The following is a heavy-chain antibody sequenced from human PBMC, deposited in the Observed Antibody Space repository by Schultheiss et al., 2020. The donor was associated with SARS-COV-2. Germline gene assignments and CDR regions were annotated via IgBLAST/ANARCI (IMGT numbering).Heavy chain of an antibody. CDR1: GFTVSSNY. J-gene: IGHJ4*02. D-gene: IGHD6-13*01. CDR2: IYSCGST. V-gene: IGHV3-66*03. Sequence: GGSLRLSCAASGFTVSSNYMSWVRQAPGKGLEWVSVIYSCGSTYYADSVKGRFTISRDNSKNTLYLQMNSLRAEDTAVYYCARASSSWYCLDYWGQGTLVTVSS. CDR3: ARASSSWYCLDY.